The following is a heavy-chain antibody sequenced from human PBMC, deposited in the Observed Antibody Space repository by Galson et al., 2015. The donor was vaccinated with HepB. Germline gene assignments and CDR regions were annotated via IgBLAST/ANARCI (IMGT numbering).Heavy chain of an antibody. CDR2: ISSGGSSR. CDR3: AKSLGVGLDWFDP. D-gene: IGHD3-10*01. V-gene: IGHV3-23*01. CDR1: GFTFRDCA. J-gene: IGHJ5*02. Sequence: SLRLSCAASGFTFRDCAMSWVRQAPGKGLEWVSAISSGGSSRYYADSVKGRFTISRDNSKNTMYLQMNSLRGEDTGAYYCAKSLGVGLDWFDPRGQGTLVAVSS.